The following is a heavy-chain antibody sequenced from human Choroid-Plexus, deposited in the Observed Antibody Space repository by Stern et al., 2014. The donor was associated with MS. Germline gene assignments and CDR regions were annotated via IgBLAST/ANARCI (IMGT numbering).Heavy chain of an antibody. CDR1: GFTFSSYA. Sequence: EVQLVESGGGLVQPGGALRLSCAASGFTFSSYAMHWVRQAPGKGLEYVSVISSHGGSTYYANSVKGRFTISRDNSKNTLYLHMGSLRVEDMAVYYCARGVTYCGGDCYGWYFDLWGRGTLVTVSS. V-gene: IGHV3-64*01. D-gene: IGHD2-21*02. CDR3: ARGVTYCGGDCYGWYFDL. CDR2: ISSHGGST. J-gene: IGHJ2*01.